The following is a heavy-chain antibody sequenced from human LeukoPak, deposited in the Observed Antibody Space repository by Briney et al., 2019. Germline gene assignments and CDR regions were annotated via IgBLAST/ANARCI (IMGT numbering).Heavy chain of an antibody. D-gene: IGHD3-22*01. CDR3: ASFNYYDSSGLKY. Sequence: SETLSLTCSVSGGSISSYYWSWIRQPPGKGLEWIGYIYHSGSTYYNPSLKSRVTISVDRSKNQFSLKLSSVTAADTAVYYCASFNYYDSSGLKYWGQGTLVTVSS. J-gene: IGHJ4*02. CDR2: IYHSGST. CDR1: GGSISSYY. V-gene: IGHV4-59*12.